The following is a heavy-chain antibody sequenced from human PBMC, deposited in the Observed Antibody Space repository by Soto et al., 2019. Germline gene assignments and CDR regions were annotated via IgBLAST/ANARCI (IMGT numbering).Heavy chain of an antibody. V-gene: IGHV3-21*01. Sequence: GGSLRLSCAASGFTFSSYSMNWVRQAPGKGLEWVSSISSSSSYIYYADSVKGRFTISRDNAKNSLYLQMNSLRAEDTAVYYCARDTSSGWAFDYWGQGTLVTVSS. CDR2: ISSSSSYI. CDR3: ARDTSSGWAFDY. CDR1: GFTFSSYS. J-gene: IGHJ4*02. D-gene: IGHD6-19*01.